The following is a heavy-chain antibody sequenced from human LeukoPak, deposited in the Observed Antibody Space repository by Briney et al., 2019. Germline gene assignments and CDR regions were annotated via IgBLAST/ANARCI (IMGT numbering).Heavy chain of an antibody. CDR3: AKGGRHSSSWNDY. D-gene: IGHD6-13*01. Sequence: GGSLRLSCAASGFTFSSYEMNWVRQAPGKGLEWVSYISTSGSTIYYADSVKGRFTISRDNAKNSLYLQMNSLRAEDTALYYCAKGGRHSSSWNDYWGQGTLVTVSS. J-gene: IGHJ4*02. CDR2: ISTSGSTI. V-gene: IGHV3-48*03. CDR1: GFTFSSYE.